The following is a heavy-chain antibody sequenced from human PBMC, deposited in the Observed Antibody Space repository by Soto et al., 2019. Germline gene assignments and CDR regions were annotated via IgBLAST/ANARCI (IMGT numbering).Heavy chain of an antibody. J-gene: IGHJ3*02. CDR1: GFTFSSYA. CDR2: ISGSGGST. Sequence: EVQLLESGGGLVQPGGSLRLSCAASGFTFSSYAMSWVRQAPGKGLEWVSAISGSGGSTYYADSVKGRFTISRDNSKNTLYLQMNSLRDEDTAVYYCATVPRYFDWLLPDAFDIWGQGTMVTVSS. V-gene: IGHV3-23*01. D-gene: IGHD3-9*01. CDR3: ATVPRYFDWLLPDAFDI.